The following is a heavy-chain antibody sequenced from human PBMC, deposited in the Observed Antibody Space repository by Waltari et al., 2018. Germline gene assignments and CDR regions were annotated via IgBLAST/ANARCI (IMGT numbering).Heavy chain of an antibody. V-gene: IGHV4-4*07. CDR1: GGSISSSY. CDR3: ARSLFEYSSIDAFDI. CDR2: IYTSGST. J-gene: IGHJ3*02. D-gene: IGHD6-6*01. Sequence: QVQLQESGPGLVKPSETLSLTCTVSGGSISSSYWSWIRPPAGKGLEWIGRIYTSGSTNYNPSLKSRVTMAVDTSKNQFSLKLSSVTAADTAVYYCARSLFEYSSIDAFDIWGQGTMVTVSS.